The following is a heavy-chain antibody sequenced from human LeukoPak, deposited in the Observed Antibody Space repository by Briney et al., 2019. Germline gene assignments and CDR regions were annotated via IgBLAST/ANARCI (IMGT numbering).Heavy chain of an antibody. J-gene: IGHJ5*02. D-gene: IGHD1-26*01. V-gene: IGHV4-34*01. CDR3: ARPGSVGATNSWFDP. CDR2: INHSGST. CDR1: GGSFSGYY. Sequence: PSETLSLTCAVYGGSFSGYYWSWIRQPPGKGLEWIGEINHSGSTNYNPSLKSRVTISVDTSKNQFSLKLSSVTAADTAVYYCARPGSVGATNSWFDPWGRGTLVTVSS.